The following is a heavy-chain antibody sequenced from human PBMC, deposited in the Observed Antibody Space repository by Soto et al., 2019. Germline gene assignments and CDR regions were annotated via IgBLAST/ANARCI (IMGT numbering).Heavy chain of an antibody. CDR3: ARGSKGTTSSTAFDI. CDR2: INHSGST. V-gene: IGHV4-34*01. D-gene: IGHD1-7*01. CDR1: GGSFRGYY. J-gene: IGHJ3*02. Sequence: SETLSLTCAFYGGSFRGYYWSWIRQPPGKGLEWIGEINHSGSTNYNPSLKSRVTISVDTSKNQFSLKLSSVTAADTAVYYCARGSKGTTSSTAFDIWGQGTMVTVSS.